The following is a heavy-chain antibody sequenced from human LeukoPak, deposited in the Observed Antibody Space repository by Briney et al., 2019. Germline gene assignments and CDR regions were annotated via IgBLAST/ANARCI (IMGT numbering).Heavy chain of an antibody. D-gene: IGHD5-18*01. V-gene: IGHV4-59*11. CDR3: VRAPGGFSYGALYYFDC. CDR1: GGSISSHY. CDR2: ISYSGTT. J-gene: IGHJ4*02. Sequence: SETLSLTCTVSGGSISSHYWGWIRQPPGKGLEWIGYISYSGTTNYNTSLKSQVTISVDTPQNQFSLTLSCVTAADPAVYYCVRAPGGFSYGALYYFDCWGQGTLVTVSS.